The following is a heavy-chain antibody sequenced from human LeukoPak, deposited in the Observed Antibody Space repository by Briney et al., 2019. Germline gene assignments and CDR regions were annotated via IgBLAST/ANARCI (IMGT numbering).Heavy chain of an antibody. CDR2: IYYSGST. CDR1: GGSISSYY. V-gene: IGHV4-59*01. J-gene: IGHJ3*02. Sequence: PSETLSLTCTVSGGSISSYYWSWIRQPPGGGLEWIGYIYYSGSTNYNPSLKSRVTISVDTSKNQFSLKLSSVTAAVTAVYYCARVGYSSSSSAFDIWGQGTMVTVSS. D-gene: IGHD6-6*01. CDR3: ARVGYSSSSSAFDI.